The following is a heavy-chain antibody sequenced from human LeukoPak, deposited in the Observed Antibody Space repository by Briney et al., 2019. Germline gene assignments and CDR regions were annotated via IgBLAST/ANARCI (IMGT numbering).Heavy chain of an antibody. CDR1: GYTFTGYY. D-gene: IGHD2-15*01. CDR2: INPSSGGT. Sequence: ASVKVSCKASGYTFTGYYMHWVRQAPGQGLEWMGWINPSSGGTNYAQKFQGRVTMTRDTSISTAYMELSRLRSDDTAVYYCATNPPGVVVVPAARSAYCSGGSCPYYYYYYMDVWGKGTTVTVSS. CDR3: ATNPPGVVVVPAARSAYCSGGSCPYYYYYYMDV. J-gene: IGHJ6*03. V-gene: IGHV1-2*02.